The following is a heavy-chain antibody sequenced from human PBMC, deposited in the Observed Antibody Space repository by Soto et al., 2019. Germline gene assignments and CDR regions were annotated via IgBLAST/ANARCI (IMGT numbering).Heavy chain of an antibody. CDR2: ISAYNGNT. J-gene: IGHJ3*02. CDR1: GYTFTSYG. D-gene: IGHD2-2*01. V-gene: IGHV1-18*01. CDR3: ARDLPFRDPYQLQLARAFDI. Sequence: ASVKVSCKASGYTFTSYGISWVRQAPGQGLEWMGWISAYNGNTNYAQKLQGRVTMTTDTSTSTAYMELRSLRSDDTAVYYCARDLPFRDPYQLQLARAFDIWGQGTLVTVSS.